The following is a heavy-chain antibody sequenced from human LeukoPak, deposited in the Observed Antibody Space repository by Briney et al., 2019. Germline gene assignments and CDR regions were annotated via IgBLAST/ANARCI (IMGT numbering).Heavy chain of an antibody. D-gene: IGHD2-21*02. CDR3: ARAPPAYCGGDCFSDY. CDR1: GFTFGDYA. J-gene: IGHJ4*02. Sequence: HPGRSLRLSCTASGFTFGDYAMNWFRQAPGKGLEWVGFIRSKAYGGTTEYAASVKGRFTISRDDSKSIAYLQMNSLKTEDTAMYYCARAPPAYCGGDCFSDYWGQGTLVTVSS. V-gene: IGHV3-49*03. CDR2: IRSKAYGGTT.